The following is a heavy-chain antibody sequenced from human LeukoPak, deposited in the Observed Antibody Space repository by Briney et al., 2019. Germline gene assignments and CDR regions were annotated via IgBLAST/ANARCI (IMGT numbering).Heavy chain of an antibody. Sequence: PGGSLRLSCAASGFTVSNNYMNWVRQAPGKGLEWVSVIYSGGSTYYADSVKGRFTISRDNSKNTLYLQMNSLRAEDTAVYYCARGGTYYDFWSGYSYYYGMDVWGQGTTVTVSS. CDR1: GFTVSNNY. CDR2: IYSGGST. J-gene: IGHJ6*02. CDR3: ARGGTYYDFWSGYSYYYGMDV. V-gene: IGHV3-66*01. D-gene: IGHD3-3*01.